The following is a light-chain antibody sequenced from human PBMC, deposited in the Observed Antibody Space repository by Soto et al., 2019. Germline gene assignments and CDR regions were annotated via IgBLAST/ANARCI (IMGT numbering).Light chain of an antibody. CDR1: QGISSY. CDR3: QQLNSYPPGT. CDR2: AAS. V-gene: IGKV1-9*01. Sequence: IQLTQSPSSLSASVGDRVTITCRASQGISSYLAWYQQKPGKAPKLLIYAASTLQSGVPSRFSGSGSGTDFTLTIRSLQPEDFETYYCQQLNSYPPGTFVQGTKLEIK. J-gene: IGKJ2*02.